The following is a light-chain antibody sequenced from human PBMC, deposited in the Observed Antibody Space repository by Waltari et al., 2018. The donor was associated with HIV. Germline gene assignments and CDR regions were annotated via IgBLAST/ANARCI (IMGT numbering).Light chain of an antibody. V-gene: IGLV1-40*01. Sequence: QSVLTQPPSVSAAPGQRVTISCTGRSSNLGAGSAVHWYQQLPGTAPKLLIYGNSNRPSGVPDRFSGSKSGTSASLAITGLQAEDEADYYCQSYDSSLSAWVFGGGTKLTVL. CDR3: QSYDSSLSAWV. CDR2: GNS. J-gene: IGLJ3*02. CDR1: SSNLGAGSA.